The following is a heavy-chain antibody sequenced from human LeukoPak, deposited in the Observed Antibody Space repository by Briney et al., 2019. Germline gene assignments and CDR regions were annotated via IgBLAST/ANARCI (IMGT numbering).Heavy chain of an antibody. D-gene: IGHD3-10*01. V-gene: IGHV3-23*01. CDR2: ISGSGGST. CDR3: AKGGYGSGSYRVDY. J-gene: IGHJ4*02. Sequence: GGSLRLSCAASGFTFSSYGMSWVRQAPGKGLEWVSAISGSGGSTYYADSVKGRFTISRDNSKNTLYLQMNSLRAEDTAVYYCAKGGYGSGSYRVDYWGQGTLVTVSS. CDR1: GFTFSSYG.